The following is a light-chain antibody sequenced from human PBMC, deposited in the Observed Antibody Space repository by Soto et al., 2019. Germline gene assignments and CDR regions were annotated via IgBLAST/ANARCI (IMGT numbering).Light chain of an antibody. V-gene: IGLV1-44*01. CDR1: SSNIGSNI. CDR2: SNN. CDR3: AAWDDSLNGLV. Sequence: QPVLTQPPSASGTPGQTVTISCSGSSSNIGSNIVNWYQQLPGTAPKLLIYSNNQWPSGVPDRFSGSKSGASASLAISGLQSEDEADYYCAAWDDSLNGLVFGGGTKVTVL. J-gene: IGLJ3*02.